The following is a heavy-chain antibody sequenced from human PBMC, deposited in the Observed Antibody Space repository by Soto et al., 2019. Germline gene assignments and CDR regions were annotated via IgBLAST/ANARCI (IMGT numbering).Heavy chain of an antibody. V-gene: IGHV4-30-2*01. CDR1: GGSISSGGYS. D-gene: IGHD3-10*01. CDR2: IYHSGST. CDR3: ARYGAFLDP. Sequence: QLQLQESGSGLVKPSQTLSLTCAVSGGSISSGGYSWSWIRQPPGKGLEWIGYIYHSGSTYYNPSHKSRVTISVDRSKNQFSLKLSSVTAADTAVYYCARYGAFLDPWGQGTLVTVSS. J-gene: IGHJ5*02.